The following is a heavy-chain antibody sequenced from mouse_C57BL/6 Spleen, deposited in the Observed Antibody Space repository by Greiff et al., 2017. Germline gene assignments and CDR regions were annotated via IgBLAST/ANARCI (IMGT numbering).Heavy chain of an antibody. CDR2: IHPNSGST. Sequence: QVQLQQPGAELVKPGASVKLSCKASGYTFTSYWMHWVKQRPGQGLEWIGMIHPNSGSTNYNEKFKSKATLTVDKSSSTAYMQLSSLTSEDSAVYYCAIGRGGITYYAIDYWGQGTSVTVSS. CDR1: GYTFTSYW. D-gene: IGHD2-4*01. V-gene: IGHV1-64*01. CDR3: AIGRGGITYYAIDY. J-gene: IGHJ4*01.